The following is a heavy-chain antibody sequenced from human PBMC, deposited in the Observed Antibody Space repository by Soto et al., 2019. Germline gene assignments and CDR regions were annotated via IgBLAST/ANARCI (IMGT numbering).Heavy chain of an antibody. CDR1: GFTFSSYA. CDR3: AKIPVSTVVRGYYFDY. J-gene: IGHJ4*02. V-gene: IGHV3-23*01. CDR2: ISGSDGST. D-gene: IGHD2-21*01. Sequence: EVQLLESGGGLVPPGGSLRLSCAASGFTFSSYAMSWVRQAPGKGLEWVSTISGSDGSTYYADSVKGRFTISRDNSKNXLYLHMISLRAEDTAVYSCAKIPVSTVVRGYYFDYWGQGTLVTVSS.